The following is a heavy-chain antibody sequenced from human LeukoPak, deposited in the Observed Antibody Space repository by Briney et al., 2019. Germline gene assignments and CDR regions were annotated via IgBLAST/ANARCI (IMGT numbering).Heavy chain of an antibody. CDR1: PVTFSSFA. D-gene: IGHD4-17*01. CDR3: AKDQAVAGDYDSDQYYYYGMDV. Sequence: PGGSLRLSCAASPVTFSSFALSWVRQAPGKGLEWVSTISGSGGSTYYADSVKGRFTISRDNSKNTLYLQMNSLRAEDTAVYYCAKDQAVAGDYDSDQYYYYGMDVWGQGTTVTVSS. J-gene: IGHJ6*02. CDR2: ISGSGGST. V-gene: IGHV3-23*01.